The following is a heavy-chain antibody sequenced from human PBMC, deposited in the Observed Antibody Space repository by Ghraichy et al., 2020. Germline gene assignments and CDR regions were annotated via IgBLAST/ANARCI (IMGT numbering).Heavy chain of an antibody. CDR1: GGSISSSTYY. CDR3: ARVGGGQWLVFHWFDP. V-gene: IGHV4-39*07. Sequence: GSLRLSCTVSGGSISSSTYYWGWIRQPPGKGLEWIGGIYYSGSSYYNPSLKSRVTISVDTSKNQFSLKLKSVIAADTAVYFCARVGGGQWLVFHWFDPWGQGTLVTVSS. CDR2: IYYSGSS. D-gene: IGHD6-19*01. J-gene: IGHJ5*02.